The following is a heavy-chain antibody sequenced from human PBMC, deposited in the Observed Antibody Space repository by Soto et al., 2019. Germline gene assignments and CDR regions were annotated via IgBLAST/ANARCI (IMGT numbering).Heavy chain of an antibody. J-gene: IGHJ4*02. CDR1: GGSFSGYY. CDR3: ARGRGDCSGGSCFGPD. V-gene: IGHV4-34*01. Sequence: SETLSLTCAVYGGSFSGYYWSWIRQPPGKGLEWIGEINHSGSTNYNPSLKSRVTISVDTSKNQFSLKLSSVTAADTAVYYCARGRGDCSGGSCFGPDWGQGTLVTVSS. CDR2: INHSGST. D-gene: IGHD2-15*01.